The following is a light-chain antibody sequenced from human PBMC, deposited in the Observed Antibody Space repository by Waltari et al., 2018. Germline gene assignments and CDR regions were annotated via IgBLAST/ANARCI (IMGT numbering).Light chain of an antibody. V-gene: IGLV1-51*01. CDR2: DNS. CDR3: GTWDTTLNAHV. J-gene: IGLJ2*01. Sequence: VSWYQRFPGTAPKLLIYDNSDRPSEIPDRFSGSKSVTSATLVITGLQTGDEADYYCGTWDTTLNAHVFGGGTKVTVL.